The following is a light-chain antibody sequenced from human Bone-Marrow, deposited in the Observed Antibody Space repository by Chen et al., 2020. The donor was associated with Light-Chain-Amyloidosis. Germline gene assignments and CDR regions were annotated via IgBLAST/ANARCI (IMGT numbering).Light chain of an antibody. CDR3: LLDYAGAWV. CDR2: STD. J-gene: IGLJ3*02. CDR1: TGAVTSDYY. Sequence: QTVVTQEPSLTVSPGGTVTLTCASSTGAVTSDYYPNWFQQKPGQAPRALIYSTDNKHSWTPDRFSGSLLGGKAALTLSGVLPEDEAEYYGLLDYAGAWVFGGGTKLTVL. V-gene: IGLV7-43*01.